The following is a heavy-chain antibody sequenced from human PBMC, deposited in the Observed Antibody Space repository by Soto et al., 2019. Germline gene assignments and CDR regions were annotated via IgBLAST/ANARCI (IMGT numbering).Heavy chain of an antibody. CDR1: GGTFSIYT. V-gene: IGHV1-69*02. J-gene: IGHJ4*02. CDR3: ASRYDSSDY. Sequence: QVQLVQSGAEVKKPGSSVKVSCKASGGTFSIYTISWVRQAPGQGLEWMGRIIPILGLANYAQKIQGRVTITADKSTSTAYMELSSLRSEDTAVYYCASRYDSSDYWGQGTLVTVSS. CDR2: IIPILGLA. D-gene: IGHD3-22*01.